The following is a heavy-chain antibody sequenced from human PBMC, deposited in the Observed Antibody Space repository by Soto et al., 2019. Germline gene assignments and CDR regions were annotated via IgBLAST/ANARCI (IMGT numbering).Heavy chain of an antibody. CDR3: ARPRISFVSFCYNYYYSYVMYF. J-gene: IGHJ6*02. CDR2: INAGNGNT. CDR1: GYTFTSYA. D-gene: IGHD3-16*02. Sequence: GASVKVSCKASGYTFTSYAMHWVRQAPGQRLEWMGWINAGNGNTKYSQKFQGRVTITRDTSASTAYMELSSLRSEDTAVYYCARPRISFVSFCYNYYYSYVMYFWAQGPTVPVSS. V-gene: IGHV1-3*01.